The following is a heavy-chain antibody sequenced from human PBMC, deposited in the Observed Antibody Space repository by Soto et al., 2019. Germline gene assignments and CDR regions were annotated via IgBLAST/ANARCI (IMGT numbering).Heavy chain of an antibody. Sequence: SQTLSLTCAISGDSVSNNNVFWNWIRQSPSRGLEWLGRTYYMSKWSYEYAESVKSRIIINPDTSKNQLSLQLNSVTPEDTGVYYCARLVGNSWIDYWGQGTLVTVSS. V-gene: IGHV6-1*01. CDR2: TYYMSKWSY. CDR1: GDSVSNNNVF. CDR3: ARLVGNSWIDY. D-gene: IGHD6-13*01. J-gene: IGHJ4*02.